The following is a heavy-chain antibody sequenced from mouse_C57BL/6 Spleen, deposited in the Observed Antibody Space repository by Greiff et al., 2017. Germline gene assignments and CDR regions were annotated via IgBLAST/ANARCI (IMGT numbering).Heavy chain of an antibody. V-gene: IGHV5-9-1*02. CDR3: TRDDDGYFYAMDY. J-gene: IGHJ4*01. CDR1: GFPFSSYA. D-gene: IGHD2-3*01. Sequence: EVKLMESGEGLVKPGGSLNLSCAASGFPFSSYAMSWVRQTPEKRLEWVAYISSGGDYIYYADTVKGRFTSSRDNARNTLYLQMSSLKSEDTAMYYCTRDDDGYFYAMDYWGQGTSVTVSS. CDR2: ISSGGDYI.